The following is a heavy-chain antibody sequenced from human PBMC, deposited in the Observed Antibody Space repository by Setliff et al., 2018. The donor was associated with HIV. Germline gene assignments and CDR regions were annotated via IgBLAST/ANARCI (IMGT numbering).Heavy chain of an antibody. V-gene: IGHV1-18*01. Sequence: ASVKVSCKASGYTFINYHIPWVRQAPGQGLGWVGSISASSVNTNYTQGRATMTTDISTSTAYMELRSLRSDDSAVYFCARVPVSSYYYYMDVWGKGTKVTVSS. D-gene: IGHD6-13*01. CDR1: GYTFINYH. CDR3: ARVPVSSYYYYMDV. CDR2: ISASSVNT. J-gene: IGHJ6*03.